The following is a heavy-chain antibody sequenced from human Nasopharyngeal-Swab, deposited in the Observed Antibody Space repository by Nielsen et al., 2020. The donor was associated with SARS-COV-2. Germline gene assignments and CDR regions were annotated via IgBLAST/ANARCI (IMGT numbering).Heavy chain of an antibody. D-gene: IGHD1-26*01. CDR2: ITNKANGLIT. J-gene: IGHJ4*02. CDR3: SRVGSPN. Sequence: GGSLRLSCVASGFTLEYYYMDWVRQAPGKGLEWVGRITNKANGLITGYAASVEGRFTIPRDDSKNSLYLQMNSLKTEDTALYYCSRVGSPNWGQGTLVTVSS. V-gene: IGHV3-72*01. CDR1: GFTLEYYY.